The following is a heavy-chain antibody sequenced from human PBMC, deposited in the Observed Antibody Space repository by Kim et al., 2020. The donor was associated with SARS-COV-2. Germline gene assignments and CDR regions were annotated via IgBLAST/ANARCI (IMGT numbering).Heavy chain of an antibody. CDR2: GST. D-gene: IGHD6-13*01. CDR3: ARLQQHFDY. J-gene: IGHJ4*02. V-gene: IGHV4-39*01. Sequence: GSTSHNPALKSRVTISVDTSKNQFSLKLSSVTAADTAVYYCARLQQHFDYWGQGTLVTVSS.